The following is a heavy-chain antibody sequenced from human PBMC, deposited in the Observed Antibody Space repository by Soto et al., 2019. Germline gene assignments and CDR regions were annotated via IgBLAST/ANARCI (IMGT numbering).Heavy chain of an antibody. D-gene: IGHD5-12*01. CDR1: GGTFSSYT. CDR3: ARDPSGYDLPAY. V-gene: IGHV1-69*08. J-gene: IGHJ4*02. CDR2: IIPILGIA. Sequence: QVQLVQSGAEVKKPGSSVKVSCKASGGTFSSYTISWVRQAPGQGLEWMGRIIPILGIASYAQKFQGRVTITADKSMSTAYMELSSLRSEDTVVYYCARDPSGYDLPAYWGQGTLVTVSS.